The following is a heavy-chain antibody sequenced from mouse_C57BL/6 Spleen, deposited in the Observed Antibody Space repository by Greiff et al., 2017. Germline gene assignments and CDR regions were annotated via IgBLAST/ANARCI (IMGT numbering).Heavy chain of an antibody. Sequence: EVQLQQSGGDLVKPGGSLKLSCAASGFTFSSYGMSWVRQTPDKRLEWVATISSGGSYTYYPDSVKGRFTISRDNAKNTLYLQMSSLKSEDTAMYYCARVEPYVDYWGQGTTLTVSS. J-gene: IGHJ2*01. V-gene: IGHV5-6*01. CDR1: GFTFSSYG. CDR3: ARVEPYVDY. CDR2: ISSGGSYT.